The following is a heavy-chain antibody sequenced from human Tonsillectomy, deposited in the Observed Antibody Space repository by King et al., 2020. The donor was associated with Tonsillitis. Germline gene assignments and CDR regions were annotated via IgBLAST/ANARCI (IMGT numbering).Heavy chain of an antibody. CDR1: GFTFSNDW. CDR2: IKSKTDGGTT. Sequence: QLVQSGGGLVKPGGSLRLSCAASGFTFSNDWMSWVRQAPGKGLEWVGRIKSKTDGGTTDYAAPGKGRFTISRDDSKNTLYLQMNSLKTEDTAVYYCTTDRYYYDISGYYAALRPIDYWGQGTLVTVSS. V-gene: IGHV3-15*01. J-gene: IGHJ4*02. CDR3: TTDRYYYDISGYYAALRPIDY. D-gene: IGHD3-22*01.